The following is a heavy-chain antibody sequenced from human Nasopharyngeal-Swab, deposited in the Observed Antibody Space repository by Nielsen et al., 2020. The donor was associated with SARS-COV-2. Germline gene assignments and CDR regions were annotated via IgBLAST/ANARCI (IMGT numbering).Heavy chain of an antibody. CDR2: IWSDESFK. CDR1: GFTFSTSG. CDR3: AALGPAGAFDF. J-gene: IGHJ3*01. V-gene: IGHV3-33*01. D-gene: IGHD3-10*01. Sequence: SLKISCAASGFTFSTSGMHWVRQAPGKGLEWVAVIWSDESFKFYADSVKGRFTISRDNSRDTLFLQLNSLRDDDTAVYYCAALGPAGAFDFWGQGTMVTVSS.